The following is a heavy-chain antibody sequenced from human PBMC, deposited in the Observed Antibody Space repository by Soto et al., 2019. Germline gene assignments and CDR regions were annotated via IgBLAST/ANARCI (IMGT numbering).Heavy chain of an antibody. CDR1: GFTFSSYA. D-gene: IGHD3-3*01. Sequence: GGSLRLSCAASGFTFSSYAMSWVRQAPGKGLEWVSAISGSGGSTYYADSVKGRFTISRDNSKNTLYLQMNSLRAEDTAVYYCAKDYGSGNYFNWFDPWGQGTLVTVSS. V-gene: IGHV3-23*01. J-gene: IGHJ5*02. CDR2: ISGSGGST. CDR3: AKDYGSGNYFNWFDP.